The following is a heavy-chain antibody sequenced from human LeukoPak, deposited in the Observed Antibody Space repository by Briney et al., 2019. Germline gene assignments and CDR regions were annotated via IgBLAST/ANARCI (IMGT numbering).Heavy chain of an antibody. D-gene: IGHD3-22*01. CDR3: ARLFRYYDYKDAFDI. CDR1: GYSFTSYW. J-gene: IGHJ3*02. CDR2: IYPGDSDT. V-gene: IGHV5-51*01. Sequence: GECLKISCKGSGYSFTSYWIGWVRQMPGKGLEWMGIIYPGDSDTRYSPSFQGQVIISADKSISTAYLQWSSLKASDTAMYYCARLFRYYDYKDAFDIWGQGTMVTVSS.